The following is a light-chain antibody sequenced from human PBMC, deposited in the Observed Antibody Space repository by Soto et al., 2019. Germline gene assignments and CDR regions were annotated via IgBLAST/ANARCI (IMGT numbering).Light chain of an antibody. CDR2: GAS. Sequence: EIGMTQSPATLSVSPGERATLSCRASQSVSINLAWYQLKPGQAPRLLIFGASTRATGIPARFSGSGSGTEFTLTISSMQSEDFAVYYCKEYNKWPPTFTFGQGTKLEIK. V-gene: IGKV3-15*01. CDR3: KEYNKWPPTFT. CDR1: QSVSIN. J-gene: IGKJ2*01.